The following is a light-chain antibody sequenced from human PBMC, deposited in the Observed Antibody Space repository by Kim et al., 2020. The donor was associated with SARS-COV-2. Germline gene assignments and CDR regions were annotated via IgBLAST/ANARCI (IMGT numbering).Light chain of an antibody. CDR2: YDS. V-gene: IGLV3-21*04. CDR1: NIGSKS. J-gene: IGLJ3*02. CDR3: QVWDSSSDHTV. Sequence: SYELTQPPSVSVDPGKTARITCGGNNIGSKSVHWYQQKPGQAPVLVIYYDSDRPSGIPERFSGSNSGNTATLTISRVEAGDEADYYCQVWDSSSDHTVFG.